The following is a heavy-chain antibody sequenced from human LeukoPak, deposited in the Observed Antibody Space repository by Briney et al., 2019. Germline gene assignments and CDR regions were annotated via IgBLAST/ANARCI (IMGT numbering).Heavy chain of an antibody. J-gene: IGHJ4*02. CDR3: AKGRWLQGYYFDY. CDR2: ISYDGSNK. Sequence: GGSLRLSCAASGFTFSSYGMHWVRQAPGKGLEWVAVISYDGSNKYYADSVKGRFTISRDNSKSTLYLQMNSLRAEDTAVYYCAKGRWLQGYYFDYWGQGTLVTVSS. D-gene: IGHD5-24*01. V-gene: IGHV3-30*18. CDR1: GFTFSSYG.